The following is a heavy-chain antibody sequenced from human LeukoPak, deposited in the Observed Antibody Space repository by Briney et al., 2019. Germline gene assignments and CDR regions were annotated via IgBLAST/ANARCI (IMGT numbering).Heavy chain of an antibody. Sequence: SETLSLTCAVYGGSFSGYYWSWIRQPPGKGLEWIGEINHSGSTNYSPSLKSRVTISVDTSKNQFSLKLSSVTAADTAVYYCARRGIAAAGSFAGYYYYYMDVWGKGTTVTVSS. V-gene: IGHV4-34*01. CDR1: GGSFSGYY. CDR3: ARRGIAAAGSFAGYYYYYMDV. J-gene: IGHJ6*03. CDR2: INHSGST. D-gene: IGHD6-13*01.